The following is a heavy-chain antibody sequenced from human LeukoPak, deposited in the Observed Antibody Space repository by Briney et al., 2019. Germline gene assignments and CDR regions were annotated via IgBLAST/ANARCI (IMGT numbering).Heavy chain of an antibody. CDR1: GGSISSGGYS. D-gene: IGHD4-23*01. CDR3: ARGSYGSNSPFDY. CDR2: IYHSGST. Sequence: SQTLSLTCAVSGGSISSGGYSWSWIRQPPGKGLEWIGYIYHSGSTYYNPSLKSRVTISVDRSKNQFSLKLSSVTAADTAVYYCARGSYGSNSPFDYWGQGTLVTVSS. V-gene: IGHV4-30-2*01. J-gene: IGHJ4*02.